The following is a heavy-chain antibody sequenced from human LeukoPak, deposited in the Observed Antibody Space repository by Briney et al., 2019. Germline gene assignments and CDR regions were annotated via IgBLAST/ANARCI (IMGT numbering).Heavy chain of an antibody. J-gene: IGHJ4*02. CDR1: GFTFNIHW. CDR3: SXRXGFXSIY. D-gene: IGHD2-2*01. Sequence: AGGSLRLSCEASGFTFNIHWMNWVRQAPGKGLEWLANIRPDGSEKVYVDSVRGRFTISRDNTKNSVYLQMNNLRSEDSAVYDCSXRXGFXSIYWGXGIRVTVSS. V-gene: IGHV3-7*01. CDR2: IRPDGSEK.